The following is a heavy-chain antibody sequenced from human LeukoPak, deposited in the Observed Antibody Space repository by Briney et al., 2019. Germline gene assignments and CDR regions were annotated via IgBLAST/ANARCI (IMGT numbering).Heavy chain of an antibody. CDR2: IYHSGST. Sequence: SETLSLTCAVSGGSISSSNWWSWVRPPPGKGLEWIGEIYHSGSTNYNPSLKSRVTISVDKSKNQFSLKLSSVTAADTAVYYCARHDLEYCSGGSCFGDGFDPWGQGTLVTVSS. CDR1: GGSISSSNW. CDR3: ARHDLEYCSGGSCFGDGFDP. V-gene: IGHV4-4*02. J-gene: IGHJ5*02. D-gene: IGHD2-15*01.